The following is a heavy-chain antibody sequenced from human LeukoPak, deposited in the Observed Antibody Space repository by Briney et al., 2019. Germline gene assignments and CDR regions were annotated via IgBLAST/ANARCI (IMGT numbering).Heavy chain of an antibody. CDR2: IYYSGST. CDR3: ARVAIAGSGYYSWFDP. D-gene: IGHD3-22*01. V-gene: IGHV4-31*03. Sequence: SQTLSLTCSVSGGSISSDGYYWSWIRQHPGKGLEWIGYIYYSGSTYYNPSLKSRVTISVDTSKNQFSLKLSSVTAADTAVYYCARVAIAGSGYYSWFDPWGQGTLVTVSS. CDR1: GGSISSDGYY. J-gene: IGHJ5*02.